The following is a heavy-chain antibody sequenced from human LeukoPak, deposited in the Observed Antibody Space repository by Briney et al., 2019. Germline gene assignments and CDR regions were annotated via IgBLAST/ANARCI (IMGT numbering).Heavy chain of an antibody. CDR1: GYTFTSYG. J-gene: IGHJ5*02. D-gene: IGHD3-16*01. CDR2: IGAYNGNT. Sequence: ASVKVSCKASGYTFTSYGISWVRQAPGQGLEWMGWIGAYNGNTNYAQKLQGRVTMTTDTSTSTAYMELRSLRSDDTAVYYCARDLNNYHYAPGDPWLQGTLVNV. CDR3: ARDLNNYHYAPGDP. V-gene: IGHV1-18*04.